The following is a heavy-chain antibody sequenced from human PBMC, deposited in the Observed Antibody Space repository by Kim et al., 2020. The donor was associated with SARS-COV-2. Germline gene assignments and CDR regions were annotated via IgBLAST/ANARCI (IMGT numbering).Heavy chain of an antibody. CDR2: P. CDR3: ASNSVGPRLMDV. J-gene: IGHJ6*02. V-gene: IGHV7-4-1*02. Sequence: PTYAQAFTGRFVFSLDTSVKTAYLQISSLRAEDTAVYYCASNSVGPRLMDVWGQGTTVTVSS.